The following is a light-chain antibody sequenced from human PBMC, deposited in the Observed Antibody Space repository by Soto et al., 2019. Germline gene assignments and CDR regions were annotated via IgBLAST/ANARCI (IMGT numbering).Light chain of an antibody. J-gene: IGKJ2*01. CDR3: QQYRSSPMYT. Sequence: EIVLTQSPGTLSLSPGERATLSCRASQSVSSSYLARYQQKPGQAPRLLIYGASNRATGIPDRFSGSGSGTDFTLTISRLEPEDFAVYYCQQYRSSPMYTFGQGTKLEIK. V-gene: IGKV3-20*01. CDR1: QSVSSSY. CDR2: GAS.